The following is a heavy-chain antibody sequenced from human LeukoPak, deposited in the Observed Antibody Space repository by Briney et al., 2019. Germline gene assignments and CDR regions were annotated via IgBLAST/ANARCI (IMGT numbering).Heavy chain of an antibody. J-gene: IGHJ5*02. CDR3: ARPYYYDSRIDP. CDR1: GGSISSGDYY. V-gene: IGHV4-30-4*01. Sequence: SETLSLTCTVSGGSISSGDYYWSWIRQPPGKGLGWIGYMYYSGSTYYNPSLKSRATISVDTSKNQFSLKVRSVTAADTAVYYCARPYYYDSRIDPWGQGTLVTVSS. CDR2: MYYSGST. D-gene: IGHD3-22*01.